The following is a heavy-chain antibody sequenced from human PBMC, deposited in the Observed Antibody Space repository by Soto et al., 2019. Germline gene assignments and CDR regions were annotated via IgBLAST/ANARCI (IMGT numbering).Heavy chain of an antibody. J-gene: IGHJ5*02. CDR3: VKCAITGTSGSTCYH. CDR1: GGSSISYY. V-gene: IGHV4-59*01. Sequence: LETLSLTCTVSGGSSISYYWSWIRQPPGKGLEWIGYIYYSGSINYNPSLKSRVTISVDTSKNQFSLKLSSVTAADTAVYYCVKCAITGTSGSTCYHWGQGTLVTVSS. CDR2: IYYSGSI. D-gene: IGHD1-26*01.